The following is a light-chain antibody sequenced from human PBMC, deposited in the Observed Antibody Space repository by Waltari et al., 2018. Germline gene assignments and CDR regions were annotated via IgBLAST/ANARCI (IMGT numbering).Light chain of an antibody. CDR1: SSDVGDYSL. CDR2: EIN. Sequence: QSALTQPASVSGSPGQSITIPCTGTSSDVGDYSLVSCYQHHPGKAPKLLISEINKRPSGISHRFSGSKSGNTASLTISTLQAEDEADYYCFSYADGRSLVFGGGTKLTVL. V-gene: IGLV2-23*02. J-gene: IGLJ2*01. CDR3: FSYADGRSLV.